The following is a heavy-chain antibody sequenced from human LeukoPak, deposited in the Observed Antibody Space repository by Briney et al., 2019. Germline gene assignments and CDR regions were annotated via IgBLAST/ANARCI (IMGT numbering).Heavy chain of an antibody. CDR3: ARSRQASGLFDS. V-gene: IGHV4-30-2*01. J-gene: IGHJ5*01. CDR1: GYAITSGGFS. Sequence: SQTLSLTCTVSGYAITSGGFSWNWIRQPPGKGLEWIGCIYDRGPAYYNPSLKSRFTISVDRPKNQFFLNVTSLTAADTAVYYCARSRQASGLFDSWGQGTLVVVSS. D-gene: IGHD3-10*01. CDR2: IYDRGPA.